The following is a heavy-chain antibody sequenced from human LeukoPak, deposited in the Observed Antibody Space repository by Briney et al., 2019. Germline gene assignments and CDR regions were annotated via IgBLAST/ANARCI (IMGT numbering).Heavy chain of an antibody. CDR2: ISYDGSNK. CDR1: GFTFSSYA. V-gene: IGHV3-30*14. D-gene: IGHD4-17*01. Sequence: GGSLRLSCAASGFTFSSYAMHWVRQAPGKGLEWVAVISYDGSNKYYADSVKGRFTISRDNSKNTLYLQMNSLRVEDTAVYYCARDHDYHGDPAAFDIWGQGTMVTVSS. J-gene: IGHJ3*02. CDR3: ARDHDYHGDPAAFDI.